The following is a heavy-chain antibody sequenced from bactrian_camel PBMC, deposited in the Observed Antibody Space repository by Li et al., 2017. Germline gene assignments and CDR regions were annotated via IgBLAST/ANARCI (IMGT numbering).Heavy chain of an antibody. D-gene: IGHD1*01. CDR2: IDSWGTT. CDR1: GYSIGHYC. J-gene: IGHJ6*01. V-gene: IGHV3S55*01. CDR3: AAEEHCGAAVGANLWLSGAEFGS. Sequence: HVQLVESGGGSAQAGGSLRLSCAASGYSIGHYCMGWFRQAPDKEREGVAAIDSWGTTRVVDSVQGRFTISKDIPKNTLYLQMTSLKPEDTARYFCAAEEHCGAAVGANLWLSGAEFGSWGQGTQVTVS.